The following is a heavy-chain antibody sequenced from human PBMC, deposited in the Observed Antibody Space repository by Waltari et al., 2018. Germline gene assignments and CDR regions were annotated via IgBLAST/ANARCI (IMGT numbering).Heavy chain of an antibody. V-gene: IGHV4-4*07. J-gene: IGHJ6*02. Sequence: QVQLQESGPGLVKPSETLSLTCTVSGGSISSYYWSWIRQPAGKGLEWIGRIYTSGSTNYNPSLKSRVTMSVDTSKNQFSLKLSSVTAADTAVYYCARNNWNYVSDYYYYGMDVWGQGTTVTVSS. CDR3: ARNNWNYVSDYYYYGMDV. D-gene: IGHD1-7*01. CDR2: IYTSGST. CDR1: GGSISSYY.